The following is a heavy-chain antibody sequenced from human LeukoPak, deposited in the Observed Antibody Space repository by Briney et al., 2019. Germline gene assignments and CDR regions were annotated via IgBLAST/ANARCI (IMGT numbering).Heavy chain of an antibody. CDR2: IYHSGST. D-gene: IGHD4-17*01. CDR3: ASRSTVTTSNAYNWFDP. Sequence: PSETLSLTCAVSGGSISSSNWWSWVRQPPGKGLEWIGEIYHSGSTNYNPSLKSRVTISVDKSKNQFSLKLSSVTAADTAVYYCASRSTVTTSNAYNWFDPWGQGTLVTVSS. CDR1: GGSISSSNW. J-gene: IGHJ5*02. V-gene: IGHV4-4*02.